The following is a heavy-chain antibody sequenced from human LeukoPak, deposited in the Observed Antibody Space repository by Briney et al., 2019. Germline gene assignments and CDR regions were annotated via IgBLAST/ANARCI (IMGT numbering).Heavy chain of an antibody. Sequence: ESLRISCKGSGYSFSNYWISWVRQAPGQGLEWMGWISAYNGNTNYAQKLQGRVTMTTDTSTSTAYMELRSLRSDDTAVYYCARDHYDFWGGYQDDYYYGMDVWGQGTTVTVSS. CDR1: GYSFSNYW. V-gene: IGHV1-18*04. CDR2: ISAYNGNT. J-gene: IGHJ6*02. D-gene: IGHD3-3*01. CDR3: ARDHYDFWGGYQDDYYYGMDV.